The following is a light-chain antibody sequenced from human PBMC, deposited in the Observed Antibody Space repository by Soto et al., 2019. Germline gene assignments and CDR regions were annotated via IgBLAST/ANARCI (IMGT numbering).Light chain of an antibody. Sequence: EIVLTQSPATLSLSPGERATLSCGASQSVRSSYLAWYQQKPGLAPRLLIYDASSRATGIPDRFSGSGSGTDFPLTISRLEPEDFAMYYCQQYGSSPGAFGQGTKVEIK. J-gene: IGKJ1*01. CDR3: QQYGSSPGA. V-gene: IGKV3D-20*01. CDR2: DAS. CDR1: QSVRSSY.